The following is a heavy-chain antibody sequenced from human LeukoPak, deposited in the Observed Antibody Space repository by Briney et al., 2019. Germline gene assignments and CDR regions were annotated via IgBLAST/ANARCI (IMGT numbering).Heavy chain of an antibody. CDR2: IWNDGNNK. J-gene: IGHJ4*02. V-gene: IGHV3-33*01. CDR3: ARDPVRDGYPYSFDY. D-gene: IGHD5-24*01. CDR1: GFTFSPYA. Sequence: PGGSLRLSCAASGFTFSPYAMHWVRQAPGKGLEWVAVIWNDGNNKYYADSVKGRFTISGDNSKNTLYLQMDSLRGEDTAVYYCARDPVRDGYPYSFDYWGQGTLVTVSS.